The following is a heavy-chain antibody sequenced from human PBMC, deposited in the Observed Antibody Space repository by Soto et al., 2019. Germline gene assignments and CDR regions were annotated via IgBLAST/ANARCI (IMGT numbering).Heavy chain of an antibody. D-gene: IGHD2-8*02. J-gene: IGHJ4*02. V-gene: IGHV3-48*03. CDR3: SLVPILDH. CDR2: ISSSGSTI. CDR1: GFTFSSYE. Sequence: GGSLRLSCAASGFTFSSYEMNWVRQAPGKGLEWISYISSSGSTIYHADSVKGRFIISRDNAKNSLYLQMNSLRAEDTAVYYCSLVPILDHWGQGTLVTVSS.